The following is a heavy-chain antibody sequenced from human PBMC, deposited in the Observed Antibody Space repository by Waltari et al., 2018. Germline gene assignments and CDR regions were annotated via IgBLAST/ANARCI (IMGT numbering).Heavy chain of an antibody. CDR2: IYYSGST. J-gene: IGHJ3*02. CDR1: GGSISSSSYY. D-gene: IGHD2-2*01. V-gene: IGHV4-39*01. CDR3: ARQVEVVPAEGAFDI. Sequence: QLQLQESGPGLVKPSETLSLTCTVSGGSISSSSYYWGWIRQPPGKGLEWIGSIYYSGSTYYNPSLKSRVTISVDTSKNQFSLKLSSVTAADTAVYYCARQVEVVPAEGAFDIWGQGTMVTVSS.